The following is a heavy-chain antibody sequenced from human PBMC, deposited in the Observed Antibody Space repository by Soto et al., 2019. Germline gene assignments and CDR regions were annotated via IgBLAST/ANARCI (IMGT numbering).Heavy chain of an antibody. J-gene: IGHJ4*02. CDR1: GFVVTNAW. CDR3: TTAGQWYFWTAYYFEH. D-gene: IGHD3-3*01. CDR2: INPKTDRGPTT. V-gene: IGHV3-15*01. Sequence: PGGSLRLSCAASGFVVTNAWLSWVRQAPRKGLEWVGRINPKTDRGPTTEYAASVKGRFTLSKDDSTDMVYLQMNSLKIQDTAVYYCTTAGQWYFWTAYYFEHWGQGTPVTVSS.